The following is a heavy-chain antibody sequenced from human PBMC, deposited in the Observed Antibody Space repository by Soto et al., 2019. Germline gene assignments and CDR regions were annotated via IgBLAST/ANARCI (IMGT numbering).Heavy chain of an antibody. CDR3: AKRPGSEQLVVPDY. V-gene: IGHV3-23*01. CDR1: GFTFSTYA. J-gene: IGHJ4*02. CDR2: ISGSGGST. D-gene: IGHD6-13*01. Sequence: GGSLRLSCAASGFTFSTYAMSWVRQAPGKGLEWVSAISGSGGSTYYADSVKGRFTISRDNSKNTLYLQMNSLRAEDTAVYYCAKRPGSEQLVVPDYWGQGTLVTVSS.